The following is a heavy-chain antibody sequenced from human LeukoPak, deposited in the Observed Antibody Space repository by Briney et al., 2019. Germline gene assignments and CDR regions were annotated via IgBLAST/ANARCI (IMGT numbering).Heavy chain of an antibody. Sequence: SETLSLTCTVSGGSISSYYWSWIRQPAGKGLEWIGRIYTSGSTNYNPSLKSRVTMSVDTSKKQFSLKLSSVTAADTAVYYCARDRSDFWSGPDAFDIWGQGTMVTVSS. CDR2: IYTSGST. V-gene: IGHV4-4*07. CDR1: GGSISSYY. J-gene: IGHJ3*02. D-gene: IGHD3-3*01. CDR3: ARDRSDFWSGPDAFDI.